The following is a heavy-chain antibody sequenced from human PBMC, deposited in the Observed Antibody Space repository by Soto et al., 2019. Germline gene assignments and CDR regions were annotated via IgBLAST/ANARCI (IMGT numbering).Heavy chain of an antibody. J-gene: IGHJ6*02. CDR3: AKEVVAATRFDYYYYAGRDG. CDR1: EFTFSSYG. Sequence: PGGSLRLSCAASEFTFSSYGMHWVRQAPGKGLEWVAVISYDGSNKYYADSVKGRFTISRDNSKNTLYLQMNSLRAEDTAVYYCAKEVVAATRFDYYYYAGRDGWGHGTT. D-gene: IGHD2-15*01. CDR2: ISYDGSNK. V-gene: IGHV3-30*18.